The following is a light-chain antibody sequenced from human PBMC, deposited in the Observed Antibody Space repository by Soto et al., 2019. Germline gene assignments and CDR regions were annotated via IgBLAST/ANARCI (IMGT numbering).Light chain of an antibody. CDR1: QGIGSL. V-gene: IGKV1-12*01. Sequence: DIQMTQSPSSVSASVGDRVTITCRASQGIGSLLAWYQQKPGKAPNLLIHTASSLQSGVPSRFSGSGSGTDFTLTISSLQPEDSATYYCQQANSFPLTFGGGTKVEIK. CDR2: TAS. J-gene: IGKJ4*01. CDR3: QQANSFPLT.